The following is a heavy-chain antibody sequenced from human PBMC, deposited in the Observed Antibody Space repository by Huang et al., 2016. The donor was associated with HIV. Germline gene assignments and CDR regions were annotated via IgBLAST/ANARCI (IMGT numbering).Heavy chain of an antibody. CDR2: INHSGST. CDR3: ARERMMSWLDDHDAFDI. D-gene: IGHD1-1*01. CDR1: GGSFSGYY. V-gene: IGHV4-34*01. Sequence: QVQLQQWGAGLLKPSETLSLTCAVYGGSFSGYYWSWMRQSPGKGLEWIEEINHSGSTTHNPSHKVRLTISVDTSKKQFSLKLSAVTAADTAVYYCARERMMSWLDDHDAFDIWGQGTMVTVSS. J-gene: IGHJ3*02.